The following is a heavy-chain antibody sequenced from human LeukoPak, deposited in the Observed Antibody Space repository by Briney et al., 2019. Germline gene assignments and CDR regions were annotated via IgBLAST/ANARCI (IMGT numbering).Heavy chain of an antibody. Sequence: SETLTLPCSVSGGSISHYVWTWLRQPPGKGLEWIGYIYSSGSTYYIPSLKSRVTISVDTSKHRFSLKLSTVTAADTAVYYCARRPTGDPKFDYWGQGTLVSVSS. J-gene: IGHJ4*02. CDR2: IYSSGST. D-gene: IGHD7-27*01. V-gene: IGHV4-59*08. CDR1: GGSISHYV. CDR3: ARRPTGDPKFDY.